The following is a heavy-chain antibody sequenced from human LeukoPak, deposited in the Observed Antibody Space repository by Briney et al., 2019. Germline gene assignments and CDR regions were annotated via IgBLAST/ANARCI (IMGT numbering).Heavy chain of an antibody. CDR3: ARDDDSSGYSLFDY. J-gene: IGHJ4*02. Sequence: SAKVSCKASGGTFSSYAISWVRQAPGQGLEWMGGIIPIFGTANYAQKFQGRVTMTTDTSTSTAYMELRSLRSDDTAVYYCARDDDSSGYSLFDYWGQGTLVTVSS. CDR2: IIPIFGTA. V-gene: IGHV1-69*05. D-gene: IGHD3-22*01. CDR1: GGTFSSYA.